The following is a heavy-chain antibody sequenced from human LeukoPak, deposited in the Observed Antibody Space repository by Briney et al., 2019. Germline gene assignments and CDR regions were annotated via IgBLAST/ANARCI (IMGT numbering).Heavy chain of an antibody. D-gene: IGHD3-22*01. Sequence: ASVKVSCKASGYTFTSYAMNWVRQAPGQGLEWMGWINTYIGNPTYAQGFTGRFVFSLDTSVSTAYLQISSLKAEDTAVYYCARWDYDSSGYALYYFDYWGQGTLVTVSS. CDR2: INTYIGNP. CDR1: GYTFTSYA. J-gene: IGHJ4*02. V-gene: IGHV7-4-1*02. CDR3: ARWDYDSSGYALYYFDY.